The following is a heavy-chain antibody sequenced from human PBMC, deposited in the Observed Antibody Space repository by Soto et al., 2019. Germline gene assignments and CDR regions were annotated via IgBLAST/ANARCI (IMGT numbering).Heavy chain of an antibody. CDR3: ARGGDLGYCISTSCCNWFDP. Sequence: ASVKVSCKASGGTFSSYAISWVRQAPGQGLEWMGGIIPIFGTANYAQKFQGRVTITADESTSTAYMELSSLRSEDTAVYYCARGGDLGYCISTSCCNWFDPWGQGTLVTVSS. V-gene: IGHV1-69*13. CDR2: IIPIFGTA. CDR1: GGTFSSYA. D-gene: IGHD2-2*01. J-gene: IGHJ5*02.